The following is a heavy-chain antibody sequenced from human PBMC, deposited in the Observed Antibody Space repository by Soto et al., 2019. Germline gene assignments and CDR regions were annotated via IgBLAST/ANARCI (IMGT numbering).Heavy chain of an antibody. J-gene: IGHJ4*02. CDR1: GFTFNNYA. CDR2: ISTSGDGT. D-gene: IGHD3-10*01. V-gene: IGHV3-23*01. CDR3: AKGTAGSYGGRLDY. Sequence: EVQLLESGGGLVQPGGSLRLFCAASGFTFNNYAMSWVRQAPGKGLEWVSAISTSGDGTYYADSVKGRFTISRDNSKDTLYLQMNSLRPEDTAVYYCAKGTAGSYGGRLDYWGQGTLVTVSS.